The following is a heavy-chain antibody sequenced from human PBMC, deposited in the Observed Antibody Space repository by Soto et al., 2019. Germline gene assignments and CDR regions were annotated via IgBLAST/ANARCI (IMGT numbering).Heavy chain of an antibody. J-gene: IGHJ3*02. CDR3: ARRENSGSYSYAFDI. Sequence: EVQLVESGGGLVQPGGSLRLSCAASGFTFSSYWMSWVRQAPGKGLEWVANIKQDGSEKYYVDSVKGRFTISRDNAKNSLYLQMNSLRAEDTAVYYCARRENSGSYSYAFDIWGQGTMVTVSS. CDR2: IKQDGSEK. CDR1: GFTFSSYW. V-gene: IGHV3-7*05. D-gene: IGHD1-26*01.